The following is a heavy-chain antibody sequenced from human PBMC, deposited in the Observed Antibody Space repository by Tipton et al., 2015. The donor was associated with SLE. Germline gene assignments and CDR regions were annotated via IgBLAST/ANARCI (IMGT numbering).Heavy chain of an antibody. Sequence: LRLSCTVSGGSISSHYWSWIRQPAGKGLEWIGRIYSSGTTDYNPSLKSRVTMSVDMSKNQIFLKMTSVTAADSAVYFCARVWLNNAFDIWGQGTRVTVSS. J-gene: IGHJ3*02. V-gene: IGHV4-4*07. CDR3: ARVWLNNAFDI. D-gene: IGHD2/OR15-2a*01. CDR1: GGSISSHY. CDR2: IYSSGTT.